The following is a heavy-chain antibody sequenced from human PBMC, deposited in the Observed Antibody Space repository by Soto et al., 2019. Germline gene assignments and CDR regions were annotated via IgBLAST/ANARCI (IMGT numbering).Heavy chain of an antibody. D-gene: IGHD3-9*01. CDR1: GFSFSGYG. J-gene: IGHJ4*02. Sequence: QVHLVESGGGVVQTGRSLRLSCAASGFSFSGYGMHWVRQTPGKGLEWVTVISYDGSNTYYADSVKGRFTISRDNSNNTVYLQINSLRTADTAVYYCAKGVFGYYDILTGHYSLERWGQGTLVTVSS. CDR3: AKGVFGYYDILTGHYSLER. V-gene: IGHV3-30*18. CDR2: ISYDGSNT.